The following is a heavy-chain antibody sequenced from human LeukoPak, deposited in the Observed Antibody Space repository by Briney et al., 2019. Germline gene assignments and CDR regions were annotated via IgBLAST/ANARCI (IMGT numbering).Heavy chain of an antibody. V-gene: IGHV1-8*02. CDR2: MNPNSGNT. J-gene: IGHJ5*02. Sequence: ASVKVSCKASGYTFTGYYMHWVRQATGQGLEWMGWMNPNSGNTGYAQKFQGRVTMTRNTSISTAYMELSSLRSEDTAVYYCARGRKAPTWFDPWGQGTLVTVSS. CDR3: ARGRKAPTWFDP. CDR1: GYTFTGYY. D-gene: IGHD1-26*01.